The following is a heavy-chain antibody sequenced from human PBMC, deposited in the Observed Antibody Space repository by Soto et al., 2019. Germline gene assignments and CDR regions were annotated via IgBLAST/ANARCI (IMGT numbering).Heavy chain of an antibody. Sequence: QVQLQESGPGLVKPSQTLSLTCTVSAGSISSGDYYWSWIRQHPGKGLEWIGHIYYSGSTYYNPSPKSRVXIXVYXSKNQFSLKLSSVTAADTAVYYCARVSYSSSPRYYYYGMDVWGQGTTVTVSS. CDR2: IYYSGST. CDR1: AGSISSGDYY. CDR3: ARVSYSSSPRYYYYGMDV. D-gene: IGHD6-6*01. J-gene: IGHJ6*02. V-gene: IGHV4-31*03.